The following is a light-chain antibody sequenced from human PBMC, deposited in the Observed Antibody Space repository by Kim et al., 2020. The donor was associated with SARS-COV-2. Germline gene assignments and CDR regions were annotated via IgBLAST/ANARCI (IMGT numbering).Light chain of an antibody. V-gene: IGLV9-49*01. Sequence: CTLSSGYSNDKVDWYQQRPGKGPRFVMRVGTGGIVGSKGDGIPDRFSVLGSGLNRYLTIKNIQEEDESDYHCGTDHGSGSNFVWVFGGGTQLTVL. CDR1: SGYSNDK. J-gene: IGLJ3*02. CDR2: VGTGGIVG. CDR3: GTDHGSGSNFVWV.